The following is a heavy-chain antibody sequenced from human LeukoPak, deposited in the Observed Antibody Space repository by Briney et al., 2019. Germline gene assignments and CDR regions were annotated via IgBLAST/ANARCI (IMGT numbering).Heavy chain of an antibody. CDR2: LYHSGST. D-gene: IGHD3-3*01. Sequence: SETRSLTCAVSGYSISSGYYWGWIRQPPGKGLEWIGSLYHSGSTYYKPSLKNPPTTSVDTSQNQFSLRLSSVTAADTAVYYCARHLYYDFWRRLWFDPWGQGTLVTVSS. J-gene: IGHJ5*02. CDR3: ARHLYYDFWRRLWFDP. V-gene: IGHV4-38-2*01. CDR1: GYSISSGYY.